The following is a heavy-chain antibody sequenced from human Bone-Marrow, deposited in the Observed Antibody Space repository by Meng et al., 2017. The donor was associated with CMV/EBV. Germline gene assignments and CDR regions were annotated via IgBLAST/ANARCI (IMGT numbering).Heavy chain of an antibody. V-gene: IGHV1-2*02. CDR3: ARSLVTRSKNSIVVVPAAISY. CDR1: GYTFTGYY. Sequence: ASVKVSCKASGYTFTGYYMHWVRQAPGQGLEWMGWINPNRGGTNYAQKFQGRVTMTRDTSISTAYMELSRLRSDDTAVYYCARSLVTRSKNSIVVVPAAISYWGQGTLVTVSS. CDR2: INPNRGGT. J-gene: IGHJ4*02. D-gene: IGHD2-2*02.